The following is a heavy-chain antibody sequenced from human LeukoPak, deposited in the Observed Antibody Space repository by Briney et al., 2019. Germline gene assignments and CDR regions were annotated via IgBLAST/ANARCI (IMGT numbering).Heavy chain of an antibody. D-gene: IGHD2-2*01. CDR2: ISSSSSYI. V-gene: IGHV3-21*01. CDR1: GFTFSSYS. J-gene: IGHJ3*02. Sequence: MAGGSLRLSCAASGFTFSSYSMNWVRQAPGKGLEWVSSISSSSSYIYDADSVKGRFTISRDNAKNSLYLQMNSLRAEDTAVYYCARDPAYCSSTSCYLDHAFDIWGQGTMVTVSS. CDR3: ARDPAYCSSTSCYLDHAFDI.